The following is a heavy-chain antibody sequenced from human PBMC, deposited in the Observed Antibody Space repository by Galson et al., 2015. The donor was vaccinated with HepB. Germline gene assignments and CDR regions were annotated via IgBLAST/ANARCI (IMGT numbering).Heavy chain of an antibody. CDR1: GFTFGDFA. D-gene: IGHD3-16*02. CDR3: TTRVVVPDAFDI. V-gene: IGHV3-49*03. Sequence: SLRLSCAAPGFTFGDFALSWFRQAPGKGLDYVGFIRSPAYGGTAEYAASVKGRFTFSRDDSKSVAYLQMNSLKPEDTAVYYCTTRVVVPDAFDIWGQGTMVTVSS. J-gene: IGHJ3*02. CDR2: IRSPAYGGTA.